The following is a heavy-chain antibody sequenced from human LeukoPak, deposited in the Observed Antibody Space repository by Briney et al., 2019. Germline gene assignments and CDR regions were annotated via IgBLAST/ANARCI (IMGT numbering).Heavy chain of an antibody. CDR3: TRRGRDSYNYYFDY. V-gene: IGHV3-73*01. CDR2: IRSKANSYAT. J-gene: IGHJ4*02. D-gene: IGHD5-24*01. Sequence: GGSLRLSCAASGFTFSGSAMHWVRQASGKGLEWVGRIRSKANSYATAYAASVKGRFTISRDDSKNTAYLQMNSLKTEDTAVYYCTRRGRDSYNYYFDYWGQGTLVTVSS. CDR1: GFTFSGSA.